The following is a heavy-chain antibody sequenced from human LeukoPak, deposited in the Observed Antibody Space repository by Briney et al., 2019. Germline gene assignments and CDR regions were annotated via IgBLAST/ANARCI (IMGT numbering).Heavy chain of an antibody. CDR2: ISSSGSTI. CDR1: GFTFSDYY. D-gene: IGHD2-2*01. J-gene: IGHJ4*02. Sequence: GGSLRLSCAASGFTFSDYYMSWIRQAPGKGLEWVSYISSSGSTIYYADSVKGRFTISRDNAKNSPYLQMNSLRAEDTAVYYCARGGKTRYCSSTSCYADYWGQGTLVTVSS. CDR3: ARGGKTRYCSSTSCYADY. V-gene: IGHV3-11*01.